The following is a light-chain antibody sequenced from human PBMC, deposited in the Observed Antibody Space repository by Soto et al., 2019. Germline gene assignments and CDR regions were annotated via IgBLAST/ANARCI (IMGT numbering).Light chain of an antibody. CDR2: AAS. CDR1: QVIRSY. Sequence: DIQLTQSPSFLSASVGDRVTITCRASQVIRSYLAWFQQKPGKAPKLLIYAASTLQSGVPPRFSGRGSGTEFTLTISSLQPEDFATYYCLQFHNFPRTFGQGTKLEIK. CDR3: LQFHNFPRT. J-gene: IGKJ2*01. V-gene: IGKV1-9*01.